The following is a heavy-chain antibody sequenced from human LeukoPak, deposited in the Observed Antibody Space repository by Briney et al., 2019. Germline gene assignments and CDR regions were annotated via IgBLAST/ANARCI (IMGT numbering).Heavy chain of an antibody. CDR2: ISGSGAST. V-gene: IGHV3-23*01. CDR1: GFTFSSYA. J-gene: IGHJ3*02. D-gene: IGHD3-10*01. Sequence: GGSLRLSCAASGFTFSSYAMSWVRQAPGKGLEWVSAISGSGASTYYADSVKGRFTISRDKSKNTLYLQMHSLRAEDTAVYYCAKDLQGSGGDAFDIWGQGTKVTVSS. CDR3: AKDLQGSGGDAFDI.